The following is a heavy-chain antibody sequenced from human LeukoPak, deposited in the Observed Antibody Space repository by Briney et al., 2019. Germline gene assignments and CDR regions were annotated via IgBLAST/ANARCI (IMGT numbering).Heavy chain of an antibody. CDR2: IYSGGST. CDR3: ARAGTDSYGYIWFDP. J-gene: IGHJ5*02. V-gene: IGHV3-53*01. CDR1: GFTVSSNY. D-gene: IGHD5-18*01. Sequence: GGSLRLSCAASGFTVSSNYMSWVRQAPGNGLEWVSVIYSGGSTYYADSVKGRFTISRDNSKNTLYLQMNSLRAEDTAVYYCARAGTDSYGYIWFDPWGQGTLVTVSS.